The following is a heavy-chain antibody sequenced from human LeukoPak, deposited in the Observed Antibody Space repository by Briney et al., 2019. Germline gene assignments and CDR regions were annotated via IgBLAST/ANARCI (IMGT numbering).Heavy chain of an antibody. CDR2: INHSGST. CDR1: GGSFSGYY. J-gene: IGHJ5*02. V-gene: IGHV4-34*01. Sequence: PSETPSLTCAVYGGSFSGYYWSWIRQPPGKGLEWIGEINHSGSTNYNPSLKSRVTISVDTSKNQFSLKLSSVTAADTAVYYCARGDLGYCSGGSCYGDWFDPWGQGTLVTVSS. D-gene: IGHD2-15*01. CDR3: ARGDLGYCSGGSCYGDWFDP.